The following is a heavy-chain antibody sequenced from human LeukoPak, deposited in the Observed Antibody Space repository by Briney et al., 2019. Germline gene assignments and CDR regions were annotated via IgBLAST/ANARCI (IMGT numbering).Heavy chain of an antibody. V-gene: IGHV1-3*01. CDR2: INAGNGNT. Sequence: GASVKVSCKASGYTFTSYAMHWVRQAPGQRLEWMGWINAGNGNTKYSQKFQGRVTITRNTSISTAYMELSSLRSEDTAVYYCARGRFLEWPNWFDPWGQGTLVTVSS. CDR1: GYTFTSYA. CDR3: ARGRFLEWPNWFDP. J-gene: IGHJ5*02. D-gene: IGHD3-3*01.